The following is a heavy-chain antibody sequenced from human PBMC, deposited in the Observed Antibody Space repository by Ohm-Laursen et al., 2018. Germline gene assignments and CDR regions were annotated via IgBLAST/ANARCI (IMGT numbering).Heavy chain of an antibody. Sequence: SDTLSLTCSVSGAPISSNYWSWIRQPAGKGLEWIGRIYASGNTNYNPSLESRVTMSVDTSKSQFSLNLSFMTAADTAVYYCVREGGLDWGQGIRVSVSS. V-gene: IGHV4-4*07. CDR1: GAPISSNY. D-gene: IGHD2-21*01. J-gene: IGHJ4*02. CDR3: VREGGLD. CDR2: IYASGNT.